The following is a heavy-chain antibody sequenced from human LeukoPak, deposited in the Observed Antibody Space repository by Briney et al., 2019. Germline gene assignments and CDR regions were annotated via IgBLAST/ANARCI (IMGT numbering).Heavy chain of an antibody. D-gene: IGHD6-19*01. CDR1: GCIFSSYY. J-gene: IGHJ4*02. V-gene: IGHV4-4*07. CDR3: SGDIYSGRAVAGTPQNDY. Sequence: PSETLSLSCTASGCIFSSYYRSWIRQPAGKGLEWIWSIYTTGSTNYNPSFKSRGTISVDTTKNQFSLMLSSVTAAETAVFYCSGDIYSGRAVAGTPQNDYWGQGTLVTVSS. CDR2: IYTTGST.